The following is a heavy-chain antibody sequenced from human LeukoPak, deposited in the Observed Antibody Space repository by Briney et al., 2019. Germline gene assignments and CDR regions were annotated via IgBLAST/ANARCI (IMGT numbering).Heavy chain of an antibody. J-gene: IGHJ3*02. CDR2: ISAYNGNT. CDR1: GYTFTSYG. Sequence: ASVKVSCKASGYTFTSYGISWVRQAPGQGLERMGWISAYNGNTNYAQKLQGRVTMTTDTSTSTAYMELRSLRSDDTAVYYCARAGPYDFWSGYWLDIWGQGTMVTVSS. D-gene: IGHD3-3*01. V-gene: IGHV1-18*01. CDR3: ARAGPYDFWSGYWLDI.